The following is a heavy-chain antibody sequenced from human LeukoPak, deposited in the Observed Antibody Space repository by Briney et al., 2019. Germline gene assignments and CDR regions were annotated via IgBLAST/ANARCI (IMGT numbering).Heavy chain of an antibody. CDR1: GYTFTGYY. CDR3: ATSNTVIDAFDI. Sequence: ASVKVSCKASGYTFTGYYMHWVRQAPGQGLEWMGWINPNSGGTNYAQKFQGRVTMTRDTSTSTAYMELSRLRSDDTAVYYCATSNTVIDAFDIWGQGTMVTVSS. J-gene: IGHJ3*02. V-gene: IGHV1-2*02. D-gene: IGHD4-17*01. CDR2: INPNSGGT.